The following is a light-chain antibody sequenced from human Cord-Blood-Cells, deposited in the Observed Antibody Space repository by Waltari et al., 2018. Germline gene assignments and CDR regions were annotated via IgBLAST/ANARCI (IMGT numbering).Light chain of an antibody. V-gene: IGKV4-1*01. Sequence: DLVMTQSPDSLAVSLGGRATTNCKSSQSVFYSSNNKNYLAWYQQKPGQPPKLLIDWASTRESGVPDRFSGSGSGTDFTLTISSLQAEDVAVYYCQQYYSTPLTFGGGTKVEIK. CDR3: QQYYSTPLT. CDR1: QSVFYSSNNKNY. CDR2: WAS. J-gene: IGKJ4*01.